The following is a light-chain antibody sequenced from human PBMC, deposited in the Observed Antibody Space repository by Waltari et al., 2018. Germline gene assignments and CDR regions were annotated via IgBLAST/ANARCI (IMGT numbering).Light chain of an antibody. V-gene: IGKV3-20*01. CDR2: GAP. CDR3: QKYDRLPAT. Sequence: SCRASQSVSRFLAWYQQKPGQAPRLLIYGAPTRATGIPDRFSGSGSGTDFSLTISRLEPEDFAVYYCQKYDRLPATFGQGTKVEIK. CDR1: QSVSRF. J-gene: IGKJ1*01.